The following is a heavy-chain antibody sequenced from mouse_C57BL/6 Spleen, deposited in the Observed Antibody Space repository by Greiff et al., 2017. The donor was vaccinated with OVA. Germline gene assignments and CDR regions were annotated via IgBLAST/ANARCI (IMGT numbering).Heavy chain of an antibody. CDR1: GYTFTDYY. Sequence: VKLVESGAELVRPGASVKLSCKASGYTFTDYYINWVKQRPGQGLEWIARIYPGSGNTYYNEKFKGKATLTAEKSYSTAYMQLSSLTSEDSAVYFCARRTYYSNYGYFDVWGTGTTVTVSS. CDR2: IYPGSGNT. CDR3: ARRTYYSNYGYFDV. J-gene: IGHJ1*03. V-gene: IGHV1-76*01. D-gene: IGHD2-5*01.